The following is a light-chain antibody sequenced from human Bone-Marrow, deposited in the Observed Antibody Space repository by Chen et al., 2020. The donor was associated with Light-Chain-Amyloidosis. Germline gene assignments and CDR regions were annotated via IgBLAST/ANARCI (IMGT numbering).Light chain of an antibody. Sequence: SYELTQPPSVSVSLGQRARITCSGDDLQPKYSYWYQQKPGQAPGLVIHRDTERPSGLSERFSGSRSGTTATLTISGVQAEDEADDHCQSADSSGTYEVIFGGGTKLTVL. CDR3: QSADSSGTYEVI. V-gene: IGLV3-25*03. J-gene: IGLJ2*01. CDR1: DLQPKY. CDR2: RDT.